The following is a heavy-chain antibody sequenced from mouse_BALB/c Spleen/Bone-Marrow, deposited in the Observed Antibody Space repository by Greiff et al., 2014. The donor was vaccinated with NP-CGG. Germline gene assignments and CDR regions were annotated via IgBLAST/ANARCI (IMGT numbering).Heavy chain of an antibody. CDR3: ASVYDYGRGYAMDY. V-gene: IGHV1-80*01. Sequence: VQLQQSGAELVRPGSSVKISCKASGYAFSNYGMNWVKQRPGQGLEWIGQIYPGDGDTNYNGKFKGRVTLTADKSSSTAYMQLSSLTSEDSAVYFCASVYDYGRGYAMDYWGQGTPVTVSS. D-gene: IGHD2-4*01. J-gene: IGHJ4*01. CDR1: GYAFSNYG. CDR2: IYPGDGDT.